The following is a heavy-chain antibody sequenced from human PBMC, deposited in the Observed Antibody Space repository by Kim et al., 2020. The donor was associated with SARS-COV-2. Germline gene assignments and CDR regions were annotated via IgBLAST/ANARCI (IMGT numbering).Heavy chain of an antibody. D-gene: IGHD3-10*01. Sequence: SGPTLVNPTQTLTLTCTFSGFSLSTSGVGVGWIRQPPGKALEWLALIYWDDDKRYSPSLKSRLTITKDTSKNQVVLTMTNMDPVDTATYYCAHSSWYYYGSGSINLSFDPWGQGTLVTVSS. J-gene: IGHJ5*02. CDR1: GFSLSTSGVG. V-gene: IGHV2-5*02. CDR2: IYWDDDK. CDR3: AHSSWYYYGSGSINLSFDP.